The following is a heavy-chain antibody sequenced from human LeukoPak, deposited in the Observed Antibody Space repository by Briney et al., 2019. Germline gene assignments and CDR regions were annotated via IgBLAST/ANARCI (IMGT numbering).Heavy chain of an antibody. D-gene: IGHD3-10*01. CDR2: IRSKANSYAT. CDR1: GFTFSGSA. J-gene: IGHJ4*02. Sequence: GGSLRLSCAASGFTFSGSAMHWVRQASGKGLEWVGRIRSKANSYATAYAASVKGRFTISRDDSKNTAYLQMNSLKTEDTAVYYCAKDPDYYGSGSYSHPADYWGQGTLVTVSS. V-gene: IGHV3-73*01. CDR3: AKDPDYYGSGSYSHPADY.